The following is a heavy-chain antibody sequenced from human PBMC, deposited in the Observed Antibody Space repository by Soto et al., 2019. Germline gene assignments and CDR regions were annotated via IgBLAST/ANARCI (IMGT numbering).Heavy chain of an antibody. CDR1: GFTFSNSI. Sequence: PGGSLRLSCAASGFTFSNSIINWVRQAPGQGPEWVSSISGSSDFLYYADSVKGRFTISRDTATNSLYLQMNSLRAEDTAVYYCATSTWYAFDIWGQGTMVTVSS. J-gene: IGHJ3*02. D-gene: IGHD6-13*01. CDR3: ATSTWYAFDI. CDR2: ISGSSDFL. V-gene: IGHV3-21*01.